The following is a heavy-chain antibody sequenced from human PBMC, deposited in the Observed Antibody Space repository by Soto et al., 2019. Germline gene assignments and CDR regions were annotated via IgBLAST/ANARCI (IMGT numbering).Heavy chain of an antibody. CDR2: IYYSGST. Sequence: SESLSLTCTVSGGSISSGGYYWSWIRQHPGKGLEWIGYIYYSGSTYYNPSLKSRVTISVDTSKNQFSLKLSSVTAADTAVYYCARGSDLGDIVVVVAATHFDYWGQGTLVTVSS. J-gene: IGHJ4*02. D-gene: IGHD2-15*01. CDR3: ARGSDLGDIVVVVAATHFDY. V-gene: IGHV4-31*03. CDR1: GGSISSGGYY.